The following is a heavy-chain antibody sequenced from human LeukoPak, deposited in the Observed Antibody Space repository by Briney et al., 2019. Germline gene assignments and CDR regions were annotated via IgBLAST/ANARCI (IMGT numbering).Heavy chain of an antibody. CDR2: VSPDGTDR. V-gene: IGHV3-23*01. J-gene: IGHJ4*02. Sequence: GGSLRLSCAASGLSISTYTMSWVRRAPGKGLEWVALVSPDGTDRYYADSVRGRFTISRDNSRNMMSLQMNSLRAEDTATYFCVKSSGGARPHSRIFDFWGQGTPITVSS. CDR3: VKSSGGARPHSRIFDF. D-gene: IGHD3-10*01. CDR1: GLSISTYT.